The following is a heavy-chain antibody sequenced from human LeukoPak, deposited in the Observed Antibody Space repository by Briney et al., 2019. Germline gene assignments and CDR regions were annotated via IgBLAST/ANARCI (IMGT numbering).Heavy chain of an antibody. J-gene: IGHJ3*02. V-gene: IGHV1-46*01. D-gene: IGHD6-19*01. CDR1: GYIFTSNF. Sequence: ASVKVSCKAFGYIFTSNFMHWVRQAPGQGLEWMGIITPSGGSTSYAQKFQGRVTMTRDVSTSTVYMELSSLRSEDTAVYYCARDQQWLVTGEDAFDIWGQGTMVTVSS. CDR3: ARDQQWLVTGEDAFDI. CDR2: ITPSGGST.